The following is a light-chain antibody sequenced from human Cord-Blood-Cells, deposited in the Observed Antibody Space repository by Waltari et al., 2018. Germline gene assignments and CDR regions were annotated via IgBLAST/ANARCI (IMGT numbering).Light chain of an antibody. CDR1: SGLHVGTYR. CDR3: MIWHSSASV. J-gene: IGLJ1*01. Sequence: QAVLTQPASLSASPGASASLTCTLRSGLHVGTYRISWYQQKPGSPPQYLLRYKSDSDKQQGSGVPSRFSGSKDASANAGILLISGLQSEDEADYYCMIWHSSASVFGTGTKVTVL. CDR2: YKSDSDK. V-gene: IGLV5-45*01.